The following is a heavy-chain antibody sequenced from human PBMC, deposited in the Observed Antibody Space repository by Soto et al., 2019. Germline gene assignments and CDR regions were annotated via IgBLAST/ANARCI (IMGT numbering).Heavy chain of an antibody. D-gene: IGHD1-26*01. CDR2: ISWNSGSI. CDR1: GFTFDDYA. CDR3: AKDIGSRRDY. J-gene: IGHJ4*02. V-gene: IGHV3-9*01. Sequence: EVQLVESGGGLVQPGRSLRLSCAASGFTFDDYAMHWVRQAPGKGLEWVSGISWNSGSIGYADSVKGRFTISRDNAKNSLYLQMNSLRAEDTALYYCAKDIGSRRDYWGQGTLVTVSS.